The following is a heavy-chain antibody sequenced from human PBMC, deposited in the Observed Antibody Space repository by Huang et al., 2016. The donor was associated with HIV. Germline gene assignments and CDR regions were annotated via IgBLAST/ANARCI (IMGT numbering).Heavy chain of an antibody. CDR2: IYPGDSDV. Sequence: EVQLVQSGAEMKRPGESLKISCKVSGYSFTRQWFGWVRQMPGKGPEWMGSIYPGDSDVKYSPTFQGQVTISADNSISTAYLQWKSLKVSDTAMYFCARPPTYSDDGGYYIDAFGVWGRGTMVTVS. CDR1: GYSFTRQW. J-gene: IGHJ3*01. V-gene: IGHV5-51*03. CDR3: ARPPTYSDDGGYYIDAFGV. D-gene: IGHD2-21*02.